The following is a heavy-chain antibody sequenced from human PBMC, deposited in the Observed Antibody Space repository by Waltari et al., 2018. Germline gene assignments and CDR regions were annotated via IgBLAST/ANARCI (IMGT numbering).Heavy chain of an antibody. CDR3: ARVGFAGWLAIDY. J-gene: IGHJ4*02. CDR2: ISYDGSNK. D-gene: IGHD6-19*01. V-gene: IGHV3-30*03. CDR1: GFTFSSYG. Sequence: QVQLVESGGGVVQPGRSLSLSCAASGFTFSSYGMHWVRQAPGKGLEWVAVISYDGSNKYYADSVKGRFTISRDNSKNTLYLQMNSLRAEDTAVYYCARVGFAGWLAIDYWGQGTLVTVSS.